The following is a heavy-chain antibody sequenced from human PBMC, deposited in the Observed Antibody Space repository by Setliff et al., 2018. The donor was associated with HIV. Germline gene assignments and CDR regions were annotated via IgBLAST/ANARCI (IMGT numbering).Heavy chain of an antibody. D-gene: IGHD2-2*01. CDR3: ARSHSTRDAFDI. J-gene: IGHJ3*02. V-gene: IGHV3-48*01. CDR1: GLTFSSYS. Sequence: GGSLRLSCAASGLTFSSYSMNWVRQAPGKGLEWVSYISSSRTIYYADSVKGRFTISRDNAKNSLYLQMNSLRAEDTAVYYCARSHSTRDAFDIWGQGTMVTVS. CDR2: ISSSRTI.